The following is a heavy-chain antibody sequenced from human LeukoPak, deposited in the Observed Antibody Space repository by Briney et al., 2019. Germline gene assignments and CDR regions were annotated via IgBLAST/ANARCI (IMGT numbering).Heavy chain of an antibody. D-gene: IGHD2-2*01. V-gene: IGHV3-48*01. J-gene: IGHJ4*02. CDR3: ARGDLGYCSSTSCPPFDY. CDR2: ISSSSSTI. CDR1: GFTFSTYS. Sequence: GGSLRLSCAGSGFTFSTYSMNWVRQAPGKGLEWVSYISSSSSTIYYADSVKGRFTISRDNAKNSLYLQMNSLRAEDTAVYYCARGDLGYCSSTSCPPFDYWGQGTLVTSSS.